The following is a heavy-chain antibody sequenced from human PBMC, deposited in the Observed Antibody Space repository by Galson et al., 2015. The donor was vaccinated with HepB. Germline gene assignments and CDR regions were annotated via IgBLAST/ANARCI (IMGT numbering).Heavy chain of an antibody. CDR2: INPNSGGT. J-gene: IGHJ3*02. V-gene: IGHV1-2*06. Sequence: SVKVSCKASGYTFTGYYMHWVRQAPGQGLEWMGRINPNSGGTNYAQKLQGRVTMTTDTSTSTAYMELRSLRSDDTAVYYCARDGGAVDPNAFDIWGQGTMVTVSS. CDR1: GYTFTGYY. D-gene: IGHD6-19*01. CDR3: ARDGGAVDPNAFDI.